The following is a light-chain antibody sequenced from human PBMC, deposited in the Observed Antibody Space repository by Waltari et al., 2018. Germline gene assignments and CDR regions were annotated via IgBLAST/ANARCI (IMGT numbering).Light chain of an antibody. CDR3: QHYVSLPVT. Sequence: EIELTQSQGTLSLSPGERATLSCRDSQSIGRSLAWYQQKPGQLPRSLIYGTSNRATGSPDRFRGGGSATDFSLTISRLEPEDVAMYYCQHYVSLPVTFGQGTKVEIK. J-gene: IGKJ1*01. CDR2: GTS. CDR1: QSIGRS. V-gene: IGKV3-20*01.